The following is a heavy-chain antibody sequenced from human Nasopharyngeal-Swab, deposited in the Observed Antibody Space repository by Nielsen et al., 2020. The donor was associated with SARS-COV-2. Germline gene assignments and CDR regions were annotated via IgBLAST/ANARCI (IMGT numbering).Heavy chain of an antibody. Sequence: GESLKISCAASGFSFDNYWMNWVRQVPGKGLEWVANINQVGSEKYYVDSVKGRFTISRDNAKNSLYLQMNSLRAEDTAVYYCARVYSSSWFFDYWGQGTLVTVSS. CDR2: INQVGSEK. J-gene: IGHJ4*02. V-gene: IGHV3-7*03. D-gene: IGHD6-13*01. CDR3: ARVYSSSWFFDY. CDR1: GFSFDNYW.